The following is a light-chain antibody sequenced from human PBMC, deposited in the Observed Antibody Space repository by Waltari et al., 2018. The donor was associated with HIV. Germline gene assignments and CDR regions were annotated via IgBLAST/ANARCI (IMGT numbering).Light chain of an antibody. V-gene: IGLV2-23*02. CDR2: DVN. CDR1: NRDVGKYDF. Sequence: QSALTQPASVSGSPGQSVNLSCTGTNRDVGKYDFVQWYQHKPGQAPHLIIYDVNTRPSGVSLRVAGSKSGNTASLTISGLQAEDEANYYCCSYAGGPFVFGSGT. CDR3: CSYAGGPFV. J-gene: IGLJ1*01.